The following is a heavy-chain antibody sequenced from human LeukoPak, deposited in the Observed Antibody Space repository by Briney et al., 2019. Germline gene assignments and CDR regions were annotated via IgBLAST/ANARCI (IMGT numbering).Heavy chain of an antibody. Sequence: GRSLRLSCAASGLTFSSYGMHWVRQAPGKGLEWVAVISYDGSNKYYADSVKGRFTISRDNSKNTLYLQMNSLRAEDTAVYYCAKNEEDMTTVYYFDYWGQGTLVTVSS. D-gene: IGHD4-17*01. J-gene: IGHJ4*02. V-gene: IGHV3-30*18. CDR3: AKNEEDMTTVYYFDY. CDR1: GLTFSSYG. CDR2: ISYDGSNK.